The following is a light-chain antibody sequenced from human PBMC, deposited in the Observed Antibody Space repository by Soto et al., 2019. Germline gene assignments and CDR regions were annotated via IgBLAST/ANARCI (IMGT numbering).Light chain of an antibody. J-gene: IGKJ3*01. CDR1: QSVSSSY. V-gene: IGKV3-20*01. CDR2: GAS. Sequence: ESVLTQSPGTLSMSPGERATLSCRASQSVSSSYSAWYQQKPGQAPRLLIYGASSRATGIPDRFSGSGSGTDLTITISRLEPEDFAVEYCQQYGSSPFTFGPGTKVDIK. CDR3: QQYGSSPFT.